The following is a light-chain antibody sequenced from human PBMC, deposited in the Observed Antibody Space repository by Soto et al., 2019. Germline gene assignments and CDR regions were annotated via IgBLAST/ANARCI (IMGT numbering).Light chain of an antibody. V-gene: IGKV3-15*01. J-gene: IGKJ1*01. CDR2: GAS. CDR3: QQYNNWWT. Sequence: EIVMTQSPATLSVSPGERATLSCRASQSVSSSYLAWYQQKPGQAPRLLIYGASTRATGIPTRFSGSGSGTDFTLTISSLQSEDFAVYYCQQYNNWWTFGHGTKVDIK. CDR1: QSVSSSY.